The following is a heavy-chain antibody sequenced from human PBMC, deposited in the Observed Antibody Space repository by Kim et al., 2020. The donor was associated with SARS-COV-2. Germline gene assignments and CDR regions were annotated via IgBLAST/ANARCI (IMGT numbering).Heavy chain of an antibody. D-gene: IGHD2-15*01. CDR3: AGGDCSSSSCYYFDS. Sequence: GKGRFTISRDNSKNMLYLQMDSLRAEDTAVYYCAGGDCSSSSCYYFDSWGQGALVTVSS. J-gene: IGHJ4*02. V-gene: IGHV3-30*07.